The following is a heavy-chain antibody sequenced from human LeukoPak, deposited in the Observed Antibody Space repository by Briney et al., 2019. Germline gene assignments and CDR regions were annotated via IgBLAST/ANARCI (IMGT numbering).Heavy chain of an antibody. J-gene: IGHJ4*02. CDR1: GFTFSRYA. CDR2: ISGSGGST. Sequence: GGSLRLSCAASGFTFSRYAMSWVRQAPGKGLEWVSAISGSGGSTYYADSVKGRFTISRDNSKNTLYLQMNSLRAEDTAVYYCAKDEESSSSPLDYWGQGTLVTVSS. V-gene: IGHV3-23*01. D-gene: IGHD6-6*01. CDR3: AKDEESSSSPLDY.